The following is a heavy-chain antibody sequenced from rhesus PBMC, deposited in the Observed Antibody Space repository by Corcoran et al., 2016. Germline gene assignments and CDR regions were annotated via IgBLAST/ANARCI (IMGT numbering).Heavy chain of an antibody. J-gene: IGHJ4*01. V-gene: IGHV3-178*01. Sequence: EVQLVESGGGLAKPGGSLRPSCAASGFTFSDYYMDWVLQASGMGLELVSRFSNGGGSTWYADSVKGRFTISRENSKNTLYLQRNSLRAEDTAVYYCARDGATPLDYWGQGVLVTVSS. CDR3: ARDGATPLDY. D-gene: IGHD3-34*01. CDR2: FSNGGGST. CDR1: GFTFSDYY.